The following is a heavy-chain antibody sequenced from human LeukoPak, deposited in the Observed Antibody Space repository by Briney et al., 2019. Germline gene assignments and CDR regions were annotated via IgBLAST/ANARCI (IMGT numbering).Heavy chain of an antibody. D-gene: IGHD2-2*01. J-gene: IGHJ3*02. Sequence: GGSLRLSCAASGFTFSSYAMSWVRQAPGKGLEWVSAISGSGGSTYYADSVKGRFTISRDNSKNTLYLQMNSLRAEDTAVYYCARVGCSSTSCFIEAFDIWGQGTMVTVSS. CDR1: GFTFSSYA. V-gene: IGHV3-23*01. CDR3: ARVGCSSTSCFIEAFDI. CDR2: ISGSGGST.